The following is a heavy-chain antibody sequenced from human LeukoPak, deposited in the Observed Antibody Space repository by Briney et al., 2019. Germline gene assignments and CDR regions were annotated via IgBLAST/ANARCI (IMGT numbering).Heavy chain of an antibody. CDR2: ISSSSSTI. J-gene: IGHJ4*02. V-gene: IGHV3-48*01. CDR3: PMDSGMIGYESSPLDY. CDR1: GSTFSSYS. D-gene: IGHD3-22*01. Sequence: GGSLRLSCAASGSTFSSYSMNWVRQAPGKGLEWVSYISSSSSTIYYADSVKGRFTISRDNAKNPLYLQMKSLRAEDTAVYYCPMDSGMIGYESSPLDYWGQGTLVTVSS.